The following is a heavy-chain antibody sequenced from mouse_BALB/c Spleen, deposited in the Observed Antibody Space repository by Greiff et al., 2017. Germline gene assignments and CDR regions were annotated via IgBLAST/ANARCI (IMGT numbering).Heavy chain of an antibody. Sequence: EVKVVESGGGLVKPGGSLKLSCAASGFTFSSYAMSWVRQTPEKRLEWVASISSGGSTYYPDSVKGRFTISRDNARNILYLQMSSLRSEDTAMYYCARWDYGSRFAYWGQGTLVTVSA. J-gene: IGHJ3*01. CDR1: GFTFSSYA. D-gene: IGHD1-1*01. CDR2: ISSGGST. V-gene: IGHV5-6-5*01. CDR3: ARWDYGSRFAY.